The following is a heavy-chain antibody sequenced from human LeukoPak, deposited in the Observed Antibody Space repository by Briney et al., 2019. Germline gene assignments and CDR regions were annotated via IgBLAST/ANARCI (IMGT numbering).Heavy chain of an antibody. J-gene: IGHJ3*02. CDR1: GGSISSSNW. V-gene: IGHV4-4*02. CDR3: AIGVDAYYDILTGYYSHAFDI. CDR2: INHSGST. D-gene: IGHD3-9*01. Sequence: SGTLSLTCAVSGGSISSSNWWSWVRQPPGKGLEWIGEINHSGSTNYNPSLKSRVTISVDTSKNQFSLKLISVTAADTAVYYCAIGVDAYYDILTGYYSHAFDIWGQGTMVTVSS.